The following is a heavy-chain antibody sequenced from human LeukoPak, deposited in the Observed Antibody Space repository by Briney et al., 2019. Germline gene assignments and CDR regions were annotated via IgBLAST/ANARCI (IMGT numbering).Heavy chain of an antibody. CDR2: ISGSGGST. J-gene: IGHJ5*02. Sequence: PGGSLRLSCAASGFTFSSYAMSWVRQAPGKGLEWVSAISGSGGSTYYADSVKGRFTISRDNSKNTLYLQMNSLRAEDTAVYYCAKYCSSTSCYKLDNWFDPWGQGTLVTVSS. CDR1: GFTFSSYA. D-gene: IGHD2-2*02. CDR3: AKYCSSTSCYKLDNWFDP. V-gene: IGHV3-23*01.